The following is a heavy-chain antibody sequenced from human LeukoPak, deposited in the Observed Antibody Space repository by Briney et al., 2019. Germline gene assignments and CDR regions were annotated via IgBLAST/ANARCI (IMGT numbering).Heavy chain of an antibody. CDR3: ARGRVTMTIAARPYFFDY. CDR2: TYFRSKWYN. D-gene: IGHD4-17*01. J-gene: IGHJ4*02. CDR1: GDSVSSKSAA. V-gene: IGHV6-1*01. Sequence: SQTLPLTCAISGDSVSSKSAAWNWLRQSPSRGLEWLGRTYFRSKWYNDYATSVKSRLTINPDTTKNLFSLQLSSVTPEDTAVYYCARGRVTMTIAARPYFFDYWGQGALVTVSS.